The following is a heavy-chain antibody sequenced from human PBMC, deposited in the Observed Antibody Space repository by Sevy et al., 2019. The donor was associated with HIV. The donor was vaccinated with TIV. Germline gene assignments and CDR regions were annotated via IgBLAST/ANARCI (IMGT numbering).Heavy chain of an antibody. Sequence: GGSLRLSCAASGFTFSYAWMSWVRQASGKGLEWVGRIKSRADGGTIDYAAPVKGRFTISRDDSKNTLYLQMNSLKTEDTAVYYCSTDPIIVLLVTDGKDVWGQGTTVTVSS. J-gene: IGHJ6*02. CDR2: IKSRADGGTI. V-gene: IGHV3-15*01. D-gene: IGHD2-8*02. CDR3: STDPIIVLLVTDGKDV. CDR1: GFTFSYAW.